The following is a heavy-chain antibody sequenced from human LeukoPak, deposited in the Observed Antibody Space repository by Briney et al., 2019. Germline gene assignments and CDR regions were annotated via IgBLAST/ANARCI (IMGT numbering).Heavy chain of an antibody. Sequence: GGSLRLSCAASGIIFSFYVMLWVRQAPGKGLEWVALITYDGSKEYYADAVKGRFTLSRANAKNTLYLQINSLRAEDTAVYYCARVGTAYCGGDCFIDYWGQGTLVTVSS. D-gene: IGHD2-21*01. J-gene: IGHJ4*02. CDR3: ARVGTAYCGGDCFIDY. CDR1: GIIFSFYV. CDR2: ITYDGSKE. V-gene: IGHV3-30-3*01.